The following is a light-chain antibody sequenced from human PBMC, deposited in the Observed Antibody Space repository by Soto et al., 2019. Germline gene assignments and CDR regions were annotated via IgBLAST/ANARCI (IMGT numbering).Light chain of an antibody. CDR2: DAS. CDR1: QSVRSD. V-gene: IGKV3-11*01. Sequence: ETVLTQSPATLSLSPGERATLSCRASQSVRSDLAWYQQKPGQAPRLLIYDASTRATGIPGRFSGRGSGTDFTLTIISLEPEDFAVYYCQHRNNWPWTFGQGTKVEIK. CDR3: QHRNNWPWT. J-gene: IGKJ1*01.